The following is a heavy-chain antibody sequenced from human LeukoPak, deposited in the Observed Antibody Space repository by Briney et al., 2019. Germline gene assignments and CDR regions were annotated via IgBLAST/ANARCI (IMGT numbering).Heavy chain of an antibody. Sequence: SETLSLTCTVSGGSISSSSYYWGWIRQPPGKGLEWIGRIYTSGSTNYNPSLKSRVTISVDTSKNQFSLKLSSVTAADTAVYYCASSYYYDSSGYSKGAFDIWGQGTMVTVSS. J-gene: IGHJ3*02. V-gene: IGHV4-39*07. CDR3: ASSYYYDSSGYSKGAFDI. CDR2: IYTSGST. CDR1: GGSISSSSYY. D-gene: IGHD3-22*01.